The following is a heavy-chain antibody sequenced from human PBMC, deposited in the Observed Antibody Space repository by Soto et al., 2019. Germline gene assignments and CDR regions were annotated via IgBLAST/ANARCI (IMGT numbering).Heavy chain of an antibody. Sequence: QVQLVQSGAEVKKPGASVKVSCKASGYTFTTHGISWVRQVPGQGLEWMGWVRGDNGHTNYAQSLQGRVTTTTDTSTTTAYMELRSLRSDDTAVYYCARDLGSCGSGTSYRERFDSWGQGTLVNVSS. J-gene: IGHJ5*01. CDR1: GYTFTTHG. CDR3: ARDLGSCGSGTSYRERFDS. V-gene: IGHV1-18*01. CDR2: VRGDNGHT. D-gene: IGHD1-26*01.